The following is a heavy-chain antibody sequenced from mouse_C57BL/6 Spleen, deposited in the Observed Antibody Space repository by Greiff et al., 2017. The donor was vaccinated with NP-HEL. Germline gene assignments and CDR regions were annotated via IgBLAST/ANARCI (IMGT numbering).Heavy chain of an antibody. CDR1: GFTFSSYT. Sequence: EVQLVESGGGLVKPGGSLKLSCAASGFTFSSYTMSWVRQTPEKRLEWVATISGGGGNTYYPDSVKGRFTISRDNAKNTLYLQMSSLRSEDTALYYCARHGPYYFDYWGQGTTLTVSS. V-gene: IGHV5-9*01. J-gene: IGHJ2*01. CDR2: ISGGGGNT. CDR3: ARHGPYYFDY.